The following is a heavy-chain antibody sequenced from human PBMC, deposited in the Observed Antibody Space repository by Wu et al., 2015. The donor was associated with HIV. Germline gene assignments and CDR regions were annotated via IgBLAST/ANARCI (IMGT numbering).Heavy chain of an antibody. CDR3: ARDMGHEGRQWLVQPGAFDI. D-gene: IGHD6-19*01. Sequence: QVHLVQSGAEVKKPGASVKVSCKASGYTFTNFYIHWVRQAPGQGLEWMGVINPNSGGTEYAQKFQGRVTMTRDTSISTAYMELSRLRSDDTAVYYCARDMGHEGRQWLVQPGAFDIWGQGTMVTVSS. V-gene: IGHV1-2*02. CDR2: INPNSGGT. J-gene: IGHJ3*02. CDR1: GYTFTNFY.